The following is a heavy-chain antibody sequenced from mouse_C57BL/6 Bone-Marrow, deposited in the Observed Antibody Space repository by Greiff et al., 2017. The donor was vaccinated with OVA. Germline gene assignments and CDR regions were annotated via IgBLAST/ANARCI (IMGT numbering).Heavy chain of an antibody. CDR2: IYPGDGDT. V-gene: IGHV1-82*01. Sequence: VQLQQSGPELVKPGASVKISCKASGYAFSSSWMNWVKQRPGKGLEWIGRIYPGDGDTNYNGKFKGKATLTADKSSSTDYMQLSSLTSEASAVYFGGREDDYYGSRNDYWGQGTSVTVSS. CDR1: GYAFSSSW. CDR3: GREDDYYGSRNDY. D-gene: IGHD1-1*01. J-gene: IGHJ4*01.